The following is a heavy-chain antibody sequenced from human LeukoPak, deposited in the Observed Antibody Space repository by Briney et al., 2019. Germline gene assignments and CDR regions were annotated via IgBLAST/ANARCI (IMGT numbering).Heavy chain of an antibody. D-gene: IGHD6-13*01. CDR3: ARDGIAGDDFDY. CDR1: GGSISSGSYY. J-gene: IGHJ4*02. Sequence: SETLSLTCTVSGGSISSGSYYWSWIRQPAGKGLEWIGRIYTSGSTNYNPSLKSQVTISVDTSKNQFSLKLSSVTAADTAVYYCARDGIAGDDFDYWGQGTLVTVSS. V-gene: IGHV4-61*02. CDR2: IYTSGST.